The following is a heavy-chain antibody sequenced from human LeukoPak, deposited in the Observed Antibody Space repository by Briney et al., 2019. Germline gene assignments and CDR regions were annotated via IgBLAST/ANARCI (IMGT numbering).Heavy chain of an antibody. V-gene: IGHV4-59*01. Sequence: PSETLSLTCTVSGGSISSYYWSWIRQPPGKGLEWIGYIYYSGSTNYNPSLKSRVTISVDTSKNQFSLKLSSVTAADTAVYYCARGLGSSWYSGYDYWGQGTLVTVSS. CDR3: ARGLGSSWYSGYDY. CDR2: IYYSGST. D-gene: IGHD6-13*01. CDR1: GGSISSYY. J-gene: IGHJ4*02.